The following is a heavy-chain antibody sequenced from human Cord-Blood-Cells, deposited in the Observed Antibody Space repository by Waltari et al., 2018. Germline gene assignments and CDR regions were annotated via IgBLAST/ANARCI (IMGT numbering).Heavy chain of an antibody. CDR1: GYSFTSYW. CDR3: ARWNFWSGYYAFDI. Sequence: EVQLVQSGAEVKKTGESLKISCKGSGYSFTSYWNVCVCQMPGKGLEWMGIIYPGDSDTRYSPSVQGQVTISADKSISTAYLQWSSLKASDTAMYYCARWNFWSGYYAFDIWGQGTMVTVSS. CDR2: IYPGDSDT. V-gene: IGHV5-51*01. D-gene: IGHD3-3*01. J-gene: IGHJ3*02.